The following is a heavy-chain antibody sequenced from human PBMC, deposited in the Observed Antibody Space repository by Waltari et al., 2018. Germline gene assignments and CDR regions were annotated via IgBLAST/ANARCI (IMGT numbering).Heavy chain of an antibody. Sequence: QLQLQESGPGLVKPSETLSLTCTVSAGSIRSSSDYWGWIRQPPGKGLEWIGSIYYSGSTYYNPSLKSRVTISVDTSKNQFSLKLSSVTAADTAVYYCARFWGFGDIDYWGQGTLVTVSS. CDR1: AGSIRSSSDY. CDR3: ARFWGFGDIDY. CDR2: IYYSGST. J-gene: IGHJ4*02. D-gene: IGHD3-10*01. V-gene: IGHV4-39*01.